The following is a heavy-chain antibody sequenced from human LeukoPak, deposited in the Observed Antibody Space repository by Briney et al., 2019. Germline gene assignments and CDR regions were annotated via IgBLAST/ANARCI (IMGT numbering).Heavy chain of an antibody. Sequence: GGSLRLSCTASGYTFSSYARQWVRQAPGKGLEWVANIKPDGTTKFYVDSVKGRFTISRDNALNSLYLQMNSLRAEDTAIYYCARSIPYGTTWYGRSDYWGQGTLVTVSS. CDR2: IKPDGTTK. D-gene: IGHD6-13*01. V-gene: IGHV3-7*03. CDR3: ARSIPYGTTWYGRSDY. J-gene: IGHJ4*02. CDR1: GYTFSSYA.